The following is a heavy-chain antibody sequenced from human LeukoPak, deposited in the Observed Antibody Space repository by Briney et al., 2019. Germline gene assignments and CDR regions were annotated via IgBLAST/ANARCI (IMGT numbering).Heavy chain of an antibody. V-gene: IGHV4-34*01. Sequence: PSETLSLTCAVYGGSFSGYYWSWIRQPPGKGLEWIGEINHSGSTNYNPSLKSRVTISVDTSKNQFSLKLSSVTAADTAVYYCARDLSSSGVGSPRWNVRDYWGQGTLVTVSS. CDR1: GGSFSGYY. CDR3: ARDLSSSGVGSPRWNVRDY. J-gene: IGHJ4*02. D-gene: IGHD6-13*01. CDR2: INHSGST.